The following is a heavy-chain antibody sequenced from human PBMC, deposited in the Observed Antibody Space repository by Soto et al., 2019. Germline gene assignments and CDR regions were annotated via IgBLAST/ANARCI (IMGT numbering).Heavy chain of an antibody. D-gene: IGHD3-10*01. Sequence: EVQLVESGGGLVEPGGSLRLSCAASGFTFSTYTMNWVRQAPGKGLEWVSSISAGSRSIYYTDSLKGPSTVSRDNSKNSLYLQINSLKADDTAVYYCARSTPGNPFDIWGQGTMVTVSS. CDR2: ISAGSRSI. CDR1: GFTFSTYT. CDR3: ARSTPGNPFDI. V-gene: IGHV3-21*01. J-gene: IGHJ3*02.